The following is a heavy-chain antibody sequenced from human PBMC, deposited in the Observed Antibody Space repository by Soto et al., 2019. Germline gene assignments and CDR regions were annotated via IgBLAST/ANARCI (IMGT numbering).Heavy chain of an antibody. CDR3: AREGYYDSSGHPRYYFDY. Sequence: QVQLVQSGAEVKKPGSSVKVSCTASGGTFSSYAISWVRQAPGQGLEWMGGIIPIFGTANYAQKFQGRVTITADESTSTAYMELSSLRSEDTAVYYCAREGYYDSSGHPRYYFDYWGQGTLVTVSS. J-gene: IGHJ4*02. D-gene: IGHD3-22*01. CDR1: GGTFSSYA. CDR2: IIPIFGTA. V-gene: IGHV1-69*01.